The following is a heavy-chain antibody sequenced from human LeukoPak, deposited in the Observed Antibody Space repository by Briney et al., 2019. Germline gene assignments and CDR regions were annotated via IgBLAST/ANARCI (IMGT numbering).Heavy chain of an antibody. CDR2: ITASGTAM. J-gene: IGHJ4*02. CDR1: GFSFSDAW. D-gene: IGHD1-26*01. V-gene: IGHV3-48*02. CDR3: ASSGSYRFDY. Sequence: GGSLRLSCAASGFSFSDAWMNWVRQAPGKGLEWVSHITASGTAMFYADSVKGRFTISRDNAKNSLYLQMNSLRDEDTAVYYCASSGSYRFDYWGQGTLVTVSS.